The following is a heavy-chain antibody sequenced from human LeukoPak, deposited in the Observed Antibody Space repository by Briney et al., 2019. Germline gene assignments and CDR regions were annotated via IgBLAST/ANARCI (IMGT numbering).Heavy chain of an antibody. CDR2: INPNSGGT. J-gene: IGHJ4*02. V-gene: IGHV1-2*06. Sequence: ASVKVSCKASGYTFTGYYMHWVRQAPGQGLEWMGRINPNSGGTNYAQKFQGRVIMTRDTSISTAYMGLSRLRSDDTAVYYCARDKRWLQSTLDYWGQGTLVTVSS. CDR1: GYTFTGYY. CDR3: ARDKRWLQSTLDY. D-gene: IGHD5-24*01.